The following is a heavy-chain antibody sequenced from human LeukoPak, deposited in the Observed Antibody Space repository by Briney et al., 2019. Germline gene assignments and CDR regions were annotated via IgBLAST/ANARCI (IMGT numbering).Heavy chain of an antibody. Sequence: SETLSLTCTVSGGSISSYYWSWIRQPPGKGLEWIGEINHSGSTNYNPSLKSRVTISVDTSKNQFSLKLSSVTAADTAVYYCARGGYCSGGSCYLFDYWGQGTLVTVSS. CDR2: INHSGST. V-gene: IGHV4-34*01. CDR1: GGSISSYY. D-gene: IGHD2-15*01. J-gene: IGHJ4*02. CDR3: ARGGYCSGGSCYLFDY.